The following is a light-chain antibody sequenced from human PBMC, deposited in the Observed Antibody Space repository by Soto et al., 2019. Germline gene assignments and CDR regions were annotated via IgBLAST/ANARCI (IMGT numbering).Light chain of an antibody. J-gene: IGLJ2*01. CDR1: SSDIGRYNF. Sequence: QSALTQPASVSGSPGQSITISCTGTSSDIGRYNFVSWYRQHPGEAPQLLIYEVSNRALGVSYHFSGSKSGNTASLTISGLQAEDEAFYYCSSYTGSSAYVIFGGGTKLTVL. V-gene: IGLV2-14*03. CDR3: SSYTGSSAYVI. CDR2: EVS.